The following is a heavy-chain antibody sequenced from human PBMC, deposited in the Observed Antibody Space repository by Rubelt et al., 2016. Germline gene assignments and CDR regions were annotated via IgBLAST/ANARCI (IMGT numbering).Heavy chain of an antibody. CDR1: GYTFTSYG. CDR2: IRAYNGNT. D-gene: IGHD6-13*01. CDR3: ARDTSYGSSSNFDY. Sequence: QVQLVQSGAEVKKPGASVKVSCKASGYTFTSYGISWVRQAPGQGLEWMGWIRAYNGNTNYAQKLQGRVTMTTATSTRTASMELRGLSSDDTAVYYCARDTSYGSSSNFDYWGQGTLVTVSS. V-gene: IGHV1-18*01. J-gene: IGHJ4*02.